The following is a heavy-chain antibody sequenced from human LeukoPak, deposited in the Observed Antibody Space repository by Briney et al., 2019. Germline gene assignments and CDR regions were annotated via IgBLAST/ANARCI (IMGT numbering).Heavy chain of an antibody. J-gene: IGHJ4*02. D-gene: IGHD4-23*01. Sequence: GASVKVSCKASGYTFTGYYMHWVRQAPGQGLEWMGWINPNSGGTNYAQKFQGRVTMTRDTSISTAYMELSRLRSDDTAVYYCARDRGGNGYYFDYWGQGTLVTVSS. V-gene: IGHV1-2*02. CDR3: ARDRGGNGYYFDY. CDR1: GYTFTGYY. CDR2: INPNSGGT.